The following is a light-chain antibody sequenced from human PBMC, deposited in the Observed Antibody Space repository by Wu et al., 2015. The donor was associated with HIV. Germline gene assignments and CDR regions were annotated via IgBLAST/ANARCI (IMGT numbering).Light chain of an antibody. CDR1: QSVSGN. V-gene: IGKV3-15*01. J-gene: IGKJ1*01. CDR3: QQYNNWPGT. CDR2: EAS. Sequence: EIVLTQSPDTLSASPGERATLSCRASQSVSGNLAWYQQRPGQAPRLVIYEASTRATGIPARFSGSGSGTDFSLTISSMQSEDFAVYYCQQYNNWPGTFGQGTKVEIK.